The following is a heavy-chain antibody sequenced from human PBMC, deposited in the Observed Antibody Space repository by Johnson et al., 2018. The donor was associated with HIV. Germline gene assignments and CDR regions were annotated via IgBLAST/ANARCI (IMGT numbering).Heavy chain of an antibody. CDR3: ARGKDMAGTGAFDI. D-gene: IGHD6-19*01. V-gene: IGHV3-30*19. J-gene: IGHJ3*02. CDR2: ISYDGSNK. CDR1: GFTFKNYA. Sequence: QMLLVESGGGVVQPGRSLRLSCEASGFTFKNYAMHWVRQAPGKGLEWVAVISYDGSNKYYADSVKGRFTISRDNSKTTLYLQTNSLRAGDTAVYFCARGKDMAGTGAFDIWGQGTMVTVSS.